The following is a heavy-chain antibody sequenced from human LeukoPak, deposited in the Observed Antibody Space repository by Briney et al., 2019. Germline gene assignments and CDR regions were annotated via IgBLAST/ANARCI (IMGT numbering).Heavy chain of an antibody. D-gene: IGHD2-2*01. CDR1: GFAFPTYA. V-gene: IGHV3-23*01. Sequence: GGSLRLSCVASGFAFPTYAMMWVRQVPGKGLEWVSSIRVSDGARFYADSVKGRFTMSRDNPKNTLFLQMNSLRAEDTAVYYCAGGYCSSTSCRRPDAFDIWGQGTMVTVSS. CDR2: IRVSDGAR. J-gene: IGHJ3*02. CDR3: AGGYCSSTSCRRPDAFDI.